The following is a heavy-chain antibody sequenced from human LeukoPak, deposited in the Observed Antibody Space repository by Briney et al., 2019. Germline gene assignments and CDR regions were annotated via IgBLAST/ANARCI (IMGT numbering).Heavy chain of an antibody. J-gene: IGHJ4*02. CDR3: ASSPPVYAITGGFDY. Sequence: SETLSLTCTVSGGSISSSSYYWGWIRQPPGKGLEWIGSIYYSGSTYYNPSLKSRVTISVDTSKNQFSLKLSSVTAADTAVYYCASSPPVYAITGGFDYWGQGTLVTVAS. CDR1: GGSISSSSYY. CDR2: IYYSGST. V-gene: IGHV4-39*01. D-gene: IGHD2-8*01.